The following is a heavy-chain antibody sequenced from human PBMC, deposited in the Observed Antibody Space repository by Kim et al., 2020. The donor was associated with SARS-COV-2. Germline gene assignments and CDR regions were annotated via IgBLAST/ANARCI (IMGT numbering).Heavy chain of an antibody. CDR2: IYHSGST. Sequence: SETLSLTCAVSGGSISSSNWWSWVRQPPGKGLEWIGEIYHSGSTNYNPSLKSRVTISVDKSKNQFSLKLSSVTAADTAVYYCARDLYSNYGMGFDYWGQGTLVTVSS. V-gene: IGHV4-4*02. D-gene: IGHD4-4*01. J-gene: IGHJ4*02. CDR1: GGSISSSNW. CDR3: ARDLYSNYGMGFDY.